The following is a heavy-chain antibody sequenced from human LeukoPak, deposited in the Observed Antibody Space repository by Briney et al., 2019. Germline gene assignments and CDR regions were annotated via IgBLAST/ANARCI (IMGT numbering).Heavy chain of an antibody. Sequence: SQTLPLTCTVSGGSISSGDYYWSWIRQPPGKGLEWIGYIYYSGSTYYNPSLKSRVTISVDTSKNQFSLKLSSVTAADTAVYYCARDLYNWNYGFGFFDYWGQGTLVTVSS. CDR3: ARDLYNWNYGFGFFDY. J-gene: IGHJ4*02. CDR2: IYYSGST. CDR1: GGSISSGDYY. D-gene: IGHD1-7*01. V-gene: IGHV4-30-4*08.